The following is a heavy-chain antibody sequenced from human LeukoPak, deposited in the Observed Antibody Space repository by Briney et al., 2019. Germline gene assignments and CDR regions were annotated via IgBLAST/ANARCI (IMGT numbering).Heavy chain of an antibody. D-gene: IGHD3-10*01. CDR1: GFTFSSYS. J-gene: IGHJ3*02. Sequence: GGSLRLSCAASGFTFSSYSMNWVRQAPGKGLEWVSYISTRSTIYYADSVKGRFTISRDNVKNSLYLQMNSLRAEDTAVYYCARDRDGSGDAFDIWGQGTMVTVSS. V-gene: IGHV3-48*01. CDR3: ARDRDGSGDAFDI. CDR2: ISTRSTI.